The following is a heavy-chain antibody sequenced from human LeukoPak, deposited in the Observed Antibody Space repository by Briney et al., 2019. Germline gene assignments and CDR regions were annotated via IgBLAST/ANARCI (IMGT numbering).Heavy chain of an antibody. CDR3: ATPGLLGYCSSAICAPPGY. V-gene: IGHV3-48*03. J-gene: IGHJ4*02. CDR1: GFTFSSYE. Sequence: GGSLRLSCAASGFTFSSYEMNWVRQAPGKGLEWVSYISSSDGSTIYYADSVKGRFTISRDNAKSSLYLQMNSLRAEDTAVYYCATPGLLGYCSSAICAPPGYWGQGTLVTVSS. D-gene: IGHD2-2*01. CDR2: ISSSDGSTI.